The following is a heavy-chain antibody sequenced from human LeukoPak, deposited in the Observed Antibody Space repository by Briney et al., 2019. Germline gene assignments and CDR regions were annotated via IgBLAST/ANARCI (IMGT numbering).Heavy chain of an antibody. CDR3: ARGDYDFWSGYSGYYFDY. J-gene: IGHJ4*02. CDR2: IYYSGST. CDR1: GGSISSGGYY. D-gene: IGHD3-3*01. Sequence: PSQTLSLTCTVSGGSISSGGYYWSWIRQHPGKGLEWIGYIYYSGSTYYNPSLKSRVTISVDTSKNQFSLKLSSVTAADTAVYYCARGDYDFWSGYSGYYFDYWGQGTLVTVSS. V-gene: IGHV4-31*03.